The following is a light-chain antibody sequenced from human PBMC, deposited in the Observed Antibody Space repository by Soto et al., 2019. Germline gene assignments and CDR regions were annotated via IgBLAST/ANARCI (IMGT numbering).Light chain of an antibody. CDR1: QSVSSY. V-gene: IGKV3-11*01. Sequence: ELVLTQSPATLSLSPGESATLSCRASQSVSSYLAWYQQKPGQAPRLLIYDASNRATGIPDRLSGSGSGTDLNLTISRLEPEDFAVYYCQQRSNWPLTFGGGTKVDIK. CDR3: QQRSNWPLT. J-gene: IGKJ4*01. CDR2: DAS.